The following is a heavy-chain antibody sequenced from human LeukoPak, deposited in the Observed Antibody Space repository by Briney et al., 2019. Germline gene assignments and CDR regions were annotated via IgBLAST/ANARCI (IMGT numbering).Heavy chain of an antibody. CDR3: ARAGQWLGQYYFDF. Sequence: GVSLRLSCAASGFTVSSNYMSWVRQAPGKGLEWVSVIYSGGSTYYADSVKGRFTISRDNSKNTLYLQMNSLRAEDTAVYYCARAGQWLGQYYFDFWGQGTLVTVSS. J-gene: IGHJ4*02. CDR1: GFTVSSNY. D-gene: IGHD6-19*01. V-gene: IGHV3-53*01. CDR2: IYSGGST.